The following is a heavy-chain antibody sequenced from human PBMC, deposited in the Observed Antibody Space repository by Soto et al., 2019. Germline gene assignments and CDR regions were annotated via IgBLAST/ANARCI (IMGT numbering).Heavy chain of an antibody. CDR3: ARGRGTYYDFWSGYLARTPTQGGFFDY. CDR2: IYHSGST. Sequence: PSETLSLTCAVSGGSISSSNWWSWVRQPPGKGLEWIGEIYHSGSTNYNPSPKSRVTISVDKSKNQFSLKLSSVTAADTAVYYCARGRGTYYDFWSGYLARTPTQGGFFDYWGQGTLVTVS. V-gene: IGHV4-4*02. J-gene: IGHJ4*02. CDR1: GGSISSSNW. D-gene: IGHD3-3*01.